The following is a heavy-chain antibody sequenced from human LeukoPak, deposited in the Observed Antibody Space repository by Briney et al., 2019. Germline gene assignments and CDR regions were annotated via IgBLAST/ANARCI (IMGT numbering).Heavy chain of an antibody. V-gene: IGHV4-31*03. CDR3: AREYYYDSSGYYYVGAFDI. Sequence: SDTLSLPRTVSGGSISRGGYYWSWIRQHPGKGLEWIGHIYYSGSTYYNPSLKSRVTISVDTSKNQFSLKLSSVTAAVTAVYYCAREYYYDSSGYYYVGAFDIRGQGTMVTVSS. CDR1: GGSISRGGYY. CDR2: IYYSGST. D-gene: IGHD3-22*01. J-gene: IGHJ3*02.